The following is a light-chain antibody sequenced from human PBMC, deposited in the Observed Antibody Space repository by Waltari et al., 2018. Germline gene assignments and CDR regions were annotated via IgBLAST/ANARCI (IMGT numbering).Light chain of an antibody. Sequence: ILMTQSPATLSVSPGERATLSCRASQSINTNLAWYQQKPCQAPRLLIYGASTWATGIPARFSGSGFGTEFTLTISSMQSEDFAIYYCQQYKNWPLTFGGGTKVEIK. CDR2: GAS. J-gene: IGKJ4*01. CDR3: QQYKNWPLT. V-gene: IGKV3-15*01. CDR1: QSINTN.